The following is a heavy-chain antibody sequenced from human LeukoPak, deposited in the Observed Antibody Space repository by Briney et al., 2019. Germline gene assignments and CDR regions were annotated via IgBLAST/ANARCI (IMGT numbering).Heavy chain of an antibody. CDR1: GFTFSSYA. D-gene: IGHD5-18*01. Sequence: GGSLRLSCAASGFTFSSYAMSWVRQAPGKGLEWVSAISGSGGSTYYADSVKGRFTISRDNSKNTLHLQMNSLRAEDTAVYYCAKDRRGYSYGYYFDYWGQGTLVTVSS. V-gene: IGHV3-23*01. CDR2: ISGSGGST. CDR3: AKDRRGYSYGYYFDY. J-gene: IGHJ4*02.